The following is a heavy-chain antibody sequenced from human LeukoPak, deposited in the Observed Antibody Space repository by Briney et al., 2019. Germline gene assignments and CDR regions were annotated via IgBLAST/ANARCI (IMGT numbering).Heavy chain of an antibody. V-gene: IGHV4-59*01. CDR1: GGSISSYY. CDR3: AREGFGELGIDY. Sequence: SETLSLTCTVSGGSISSYYWSWIRQPLGKGLEWIGYIYYSGSTNYNPSLKSRVTISVDTSKNQFSLKLSSVTAADTAVYYCAREGFGELGIDYWGQGTLVTVSS. CDR2: IYYSGST. J-gene: IGHJ4*02. D-gene: IGHD3-10*01.